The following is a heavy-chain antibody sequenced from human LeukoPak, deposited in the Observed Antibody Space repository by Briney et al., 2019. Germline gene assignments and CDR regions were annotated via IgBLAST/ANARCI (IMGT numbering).Heavy chain of an antibody. V-gene: IGHV1-2*02. CDR1: GYTFTGYY. J-gene: IGHJ5*02. D-gene: IGHD1-26*01. Sequence: ASVKVSCKASGYTFTGYYMHWVRQAPGQGLEWMGWINPNSGGTNYAQKFQGRVTMTRDTSISTAYMELSRLRSDDTAVYYCARGIVGAANWFDPWGQGTLVTVSS. CDR3: ARGIVGAANWFDP. CDR2: INPNSGGT.